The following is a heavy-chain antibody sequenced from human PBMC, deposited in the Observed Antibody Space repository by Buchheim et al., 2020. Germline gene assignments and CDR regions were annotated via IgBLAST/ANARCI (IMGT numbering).Heavy chain of an antibody. CDR2: INHSGST. D-gene: IGHD3-10*01. CDR1: GGSFSGYY. J-gene: IGHJ6*02. Sequence: QVQLQQWGAGLLKPSETLSLTCAVYGGSFSGYYWSWIRQPPGKGLEWIGEINHSGSTNYNPSLKSRVTISVDTSKNQFSLTLSSVTAADTAVYYCARSAKLYGYYYGMDVWGQGTT. V-gene: IGHV4-34*01. CDR3: ARSAKLYGYYYGMDV.